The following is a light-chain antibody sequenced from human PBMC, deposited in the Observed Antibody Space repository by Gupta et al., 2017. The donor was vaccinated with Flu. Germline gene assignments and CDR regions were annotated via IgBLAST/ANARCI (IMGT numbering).Light chain of an antibody. J-gene: IGKJ4*01. CDR1: QDIRTW. V-gene: IGKV1D-16*01. Sequence: ASVGDRVTITCRASQDIRTWLAWYQQKPEKAPKSLIYAASNLQSGVPSRFSGGGSGTDFTLTISSLRPEDFATYYRQQDNSFPLTFGGGTKVEIK. CDR3: QQDNSFPLT. CDR2: AAS.